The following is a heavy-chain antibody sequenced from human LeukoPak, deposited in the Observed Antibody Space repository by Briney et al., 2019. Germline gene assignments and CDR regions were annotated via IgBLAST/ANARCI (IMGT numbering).Heavy chain of an antibody. CDR2: IWYDGSNK. CDR3: ARDREGCGNFDY. Sequence: GSLRLSCAASGLTFSSYGMHWVRQAPGKGLEWVAVIWYDGSNKYYADSVKGRFTISRDNSKNTLYLQMNSLRAEDTAVYYCARDREGCGNFDYWGQGTLVTVSS. J-gene: IGHJ4*02. D-gene: IGHD2-15*01. CDR1: GLTFSSYG. V-gene: IGHV3-33*01.